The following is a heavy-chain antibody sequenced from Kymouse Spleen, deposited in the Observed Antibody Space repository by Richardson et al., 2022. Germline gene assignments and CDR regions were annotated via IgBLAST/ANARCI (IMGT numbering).Heavy chain of an antibody. CDR3: ARDFYNWNLYYYYGMDV. J-gene: IGHJ6*02. D-gene: IGHD1-7*01. CDR2: IYYSGST. CDR1: GGSVSSGSYY. V-gene: IGHV4-61*01. Sequence: QVQLQESGPGLVKPSETLSLTCTVSGGSVSSGSYYWSWIRQPPGKGLEWIGYIYYSGSTNYNPSLKSRVTISVDTSKNQFSLKLSSVTAADTAVYYCARDFYNWNLYYYYGMDVWGQGTTVTVSS.